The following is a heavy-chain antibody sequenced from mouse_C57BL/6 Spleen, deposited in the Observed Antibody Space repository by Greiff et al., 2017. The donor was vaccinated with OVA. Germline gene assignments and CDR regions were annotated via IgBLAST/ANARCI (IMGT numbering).Heavy chain of an antibody. CDR2: IDPETGGT. CDR1: GYTFTDYE. J-gene: IGHJ2*01. V-gene: IGHV1-15*01. D-gene: IGHD3-2*02. CDR3: TRLGTAQAFDY. Sequence: VKLMESGAELVRPGASVTLSCKASGYTFTDYEMHWVKQTPVHGLEWIGAIDPETGGTAYNQKFKGKAILTADKSSSTAYMELRSLTSEDSAVYYCTRLGTAQAFDYWGQGTTLTVSS.